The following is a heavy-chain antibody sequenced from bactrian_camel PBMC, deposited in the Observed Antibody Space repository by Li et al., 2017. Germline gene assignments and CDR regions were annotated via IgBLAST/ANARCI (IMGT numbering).Heavy chain of an antibody. D-gene: IGHD3*01. Sequence: HVQLVESGGGSVQAGGSLRLSCVASELTDRSLCMGWFRQAPGKEREGVAAFDVEETTTYADSVKGRFTISRDNVKNTLYLQLRSLKIEDTATYYCTKDLSYGTRDWTRSARGQGTQVTVS. CDR2: FDVEETT. J-gene: IGHJ4*01. CDR1: ELTDRSLC. CDR3: TKDLSYGTRDWTRSA. V-gene: IGHV3S1*01.